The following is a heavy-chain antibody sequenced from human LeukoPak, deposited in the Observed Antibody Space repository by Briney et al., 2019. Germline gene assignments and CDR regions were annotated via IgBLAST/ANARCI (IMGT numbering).Heavy chain of an antibody. CDR2: MNPNSGNT. D-gene: IGHD3-9*01. CDR3: ARGGYDILTGYFNNDPVDY. CDR1: GYTFTSYD. Sequence: APVKVSCKASGYTFTSYDINWVRQATGQGLEWMGWMNPNSGNTGYAQKFQGRVTMTRNTSISTAYMELSSLRSEDTAVYYCARGGYDILTGYFNNDPVDYWGQGTLVTVSS. J-gene: IGHJ4*02. V-gene: IGHV1-8*01.